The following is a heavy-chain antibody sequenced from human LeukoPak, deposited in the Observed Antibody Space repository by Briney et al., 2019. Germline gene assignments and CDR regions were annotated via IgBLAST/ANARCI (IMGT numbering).Heavy chain of an antibody. J-gene: IGHJ4*02. CDR3: ARASIAAAAPDY. Sequence: GGSLRPSCAASGFTFSSYEMNWVRQAPGKGLEWVSYISSSGSTIYYADSVKGRFTISRDNAKNSLYLQMNSLRAEDTAVYYCARASIAAAAPDYWGQGTLVTVSS. CDR1: GFTFSSYE. V-gene: IGHV3-48*03. CDR2: ISSSGSTI. D-gene: IGHD6-13*01.